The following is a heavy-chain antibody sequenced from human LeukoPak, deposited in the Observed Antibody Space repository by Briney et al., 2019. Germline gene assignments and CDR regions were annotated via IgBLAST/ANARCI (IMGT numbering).Heavy chain of an antibody. D-gene: IGHD2-15*01. J-gene: IGHJ3*02. CDR2: IIPMCGTP. CDR1: GYTFTSYD. Sequence: ASVKVSCKASGYTFTSYDINWVRQAPGQGLEWMGGIIPMCGTPNYAQTFEDRVTINADESTRTAYMELSSLRPEDTAVYYCARVVDAFDIWGQGTRVTVSS. CDR3: ARVVDAFDI. V-gene: IGHV1-69*13.